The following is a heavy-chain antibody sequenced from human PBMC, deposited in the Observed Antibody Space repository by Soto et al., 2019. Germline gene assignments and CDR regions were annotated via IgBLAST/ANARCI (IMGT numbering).Heavy chain of an antibody. D-gene: IGHD3-16*01. CDR1: GDSRGSGNKY. V-gene: IGHV4-30-4*02. CDR2: IFSSGTT. J-gene: IGHJ6*02. Sequence: SETLSLTSTVSGDSRGSGNKYWSWIRHAPGKGLEWIGYIFSSGTTYYNPSLKSRLTMSLDTSQNQFSLKLNSVTAADTAVYFCARVPSPFDFYYAMDVWGQGTTVTVSS. CDR3: ARVPSPFDFYYAMDV.